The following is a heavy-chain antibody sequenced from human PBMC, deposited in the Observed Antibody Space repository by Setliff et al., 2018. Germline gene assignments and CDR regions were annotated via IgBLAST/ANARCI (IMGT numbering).Heavy chain of an antibody. CDR3: ARDKGVISLDY. V-gene: IGHV3-30*02. CDR1: GFTFSSSG. Sequence: GGSLRLSCIMSGFSAASGFTFSSSGMHWVRQAPGKGLEWVTFIRNDGSSQYYADSVQGRFTVSRDNSRNTLYLYMNSLRGEDTAVYYCARDKGVISLDYWGQGTLVTVSS. J-gene: IGHJ4*02. CDR2: IRNDGSSQ. D-gene: IGHD3-10*01.